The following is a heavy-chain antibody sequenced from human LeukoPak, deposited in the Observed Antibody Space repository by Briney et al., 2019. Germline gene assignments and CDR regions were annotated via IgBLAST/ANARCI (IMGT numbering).Heavy chain of an antibody. J-gene: IGHJ5*02. CDR1: GGSFSGYY. CDR3: ARLAAAGTGPRFDP. V-gene: IGHV4-34*01. D-gene: IGHD6-13*01. Sequence: SETLSLTCAVYGGSFSGYYWSWIRQPPGKGLEWIGEINHSGSTNYNPSLKSRVTISVDTPKNQFSLKLSSVTAADTAVYYRARLAAAGTGPRFDPWGQGTLVTVSS. CDR2: INHSGST.